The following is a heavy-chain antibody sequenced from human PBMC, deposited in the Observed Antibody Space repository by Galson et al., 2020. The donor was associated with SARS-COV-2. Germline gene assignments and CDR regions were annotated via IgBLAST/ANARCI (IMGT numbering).Heavy chain of an antibody. J-gene: IGHJ4*02. CDR3: ARHGASSGWYEGIDY. Sequence: GESLKISCKASRYSFTNYWIGWVRQMPGKGLEWMGVIYPDDSYTIYSPSFQGQVTISADKSITTAYLQWSGLKASDTARYYCARHGASSGWYEGIDYWGQGTLVAVSS. D-gene: IGHD6-19*01. CDR2: IYPDDSYT. V-gene: IGHV5-51*01. CDR1: RYSFTNYW.